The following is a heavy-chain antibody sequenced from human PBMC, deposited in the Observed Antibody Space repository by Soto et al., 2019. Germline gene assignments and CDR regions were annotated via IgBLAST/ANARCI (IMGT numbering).Heavy chain of an antibody. V-gene: IGHV3-49*03. CDR2: IRSKAYGGTT. D-gene: IGHD3-10*01. Sequence: PGGSLRLSCTASGFTFGDYAMSWFRQAPGKGLEWVGFIRSKAYGGTTEYAASVKGRFTISRDDSKSIAYLQMNSLKTEDTAVYYCTRFSIYGWGSPSAFDISCPATMVTVS. CDR3: TRFSIYGWGSPSAFDI. CDR1: GFTFGDYA. J-gene: IGHJ3*02.